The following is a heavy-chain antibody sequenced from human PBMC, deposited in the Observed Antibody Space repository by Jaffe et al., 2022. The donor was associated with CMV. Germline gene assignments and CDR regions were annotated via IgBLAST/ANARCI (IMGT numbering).Heavy chain of an antibody. CDR2: ISSSSSYT. CDR3: ARVVTYYDFWSGYSHFDY. CDR1: GFTFSDYY. J-gene: IGHJ4*02. Sequence: QVQLVESGGGLVKPGGSLRLSCAASGFTFSDYYMSWIRQAPGKGLEWVSYISSSSSYTNYADSVKGRFTISRDNAKNSLYLQMNSLRAEDTAVYYCARVVTYYDFWSGYSHFDYWGQGTLVTVSS. D-gene: IGHD3-3*01. V-gene: IGHV3-11*06.